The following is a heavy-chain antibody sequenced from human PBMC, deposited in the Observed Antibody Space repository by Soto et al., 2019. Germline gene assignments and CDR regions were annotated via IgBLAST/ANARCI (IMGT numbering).Heavy chain of an antibody. CDR2: ISSSSSYI. V-gene: IGHV3-21*01. CDR3: ARAGDGSGWYQEAGLDY. Sequence: GGSLRLSCAASGFTFSSYSMNWVRQAPGKGLEWVSSISSSSSYIYYADSVKGRFTISRDTSKNQFSLQLTSVTAADTAVYYCARAGDGSGWYQEAGLDYWGQGTLVTVSS. D-gene: IGHD6-19*01. CDR1: GFTFSSYS. J-gene: IGHJ4*02.